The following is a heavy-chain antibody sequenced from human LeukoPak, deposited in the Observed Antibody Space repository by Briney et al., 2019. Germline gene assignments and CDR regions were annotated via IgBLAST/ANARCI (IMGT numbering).Heavy chain of an antibody. V-gene: IGHV4-59*01. J-gene: IGHJ3*02. CDR2: ISNSGST. CDR3: ARELIVGATMAFDM. Sequence: PSETLSLTCTVSGGSISSYFWSWIRQPPGKGLEWIGYISNSGSTNYNPSLKSRVTILMDTSKKQFSLKLSSVTAADTAVYYCARELIVGATMAFDMWGRGTRVTVSS. CDR1: GGSISSYF. D-gene: IGHD1-26*01.